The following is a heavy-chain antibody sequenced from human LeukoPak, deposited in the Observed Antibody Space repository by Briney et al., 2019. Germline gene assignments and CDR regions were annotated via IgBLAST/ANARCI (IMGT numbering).Heavy chain of an antibody. J-gene: IGHJ4*02. V-gene: IGHV1-2*02. D-gene: IGHD6-13*01. CDR1: GYTFTGYY. CDR3: ARVSAAAGVADY. Sequence: ASVKVSCKASGYTFTGYYMHWVRQAPGQGLEWMGWINPNSGGTNYAQKFQGRVTMTGDTSISTAYMELSRLRSDDTAVYYCARVSAAAGVADYWGQGTLVTVSS. CDR2: INPNSGGT.